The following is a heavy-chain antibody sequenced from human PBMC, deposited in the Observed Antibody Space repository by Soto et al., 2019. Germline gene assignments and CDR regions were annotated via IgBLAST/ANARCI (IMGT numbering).Heavy chain of an antibody. J-gene: IGHJ5*02. CDR3: ARLYCTTATCDSWFDP. Sequence: GESLKLSCTGFGYTFTSFWISWVRQMPGKGLEWMGRIDPSDSYTNYSPSFQGHVSISADKSISTAYLQWSSLKASDTAVYYCARLYCTTATCDSWFDPRGQGTLVTVSS. V-gene: IGHV5-10-1*01. D-gene: IGHD2-8*01. CDR1: GYTFTSFW. CDR2: IDPSDSYT.